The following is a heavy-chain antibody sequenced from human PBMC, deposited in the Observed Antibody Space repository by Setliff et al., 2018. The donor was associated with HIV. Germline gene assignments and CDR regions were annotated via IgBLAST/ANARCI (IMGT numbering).Heavy chain of an antibody. V-gene: IGHV4-38-2*02. Sequence: SETLSLTCTVSGYSISSGYYWGWIRQPPGKGLEWIANIYHSGSTYYNPSLKSRVTISLDTSKNHFSLKLSSVTAADTAVYYCARPLTTSYNFWGGPDSWGQGTLVTVSS. CDR2: IYHSGST. J-gene: IGHJ4*02. CDR3: ARPLTTSYNFWGGPDS. CDR1: GYSISSGYY. D-gene: IGHD3-3*01.